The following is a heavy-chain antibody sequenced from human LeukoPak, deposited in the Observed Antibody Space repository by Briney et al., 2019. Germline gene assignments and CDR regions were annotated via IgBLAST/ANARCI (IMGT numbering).Heavy chain of an antibody. J-gene: IGHJ6*03. CDR2: IYTSGST. CDR3: ARDGGYSGYEYYYYYYMDV. CDR1: GGSFSGYY. D-gene: IGHD5-12*01. Sequence: SETLSLTCAVYGGSFSGYYWSWIRQPAGKGLEWIGRIYTSGSTNYNPSLKSRVTMSVDTSKNQFSLKLSSVTAADTAVYYCARDGGYSGYEYYYYYYMDVWGKGTTVTVSS. V-gene: IGHV4-4*07.